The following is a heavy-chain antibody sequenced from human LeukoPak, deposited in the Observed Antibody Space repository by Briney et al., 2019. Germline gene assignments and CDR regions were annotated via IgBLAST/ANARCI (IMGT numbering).Heavy chain of an antibody. Sequence: GGSLRLSCAASGFTFSSYWMSWVRQAPGKGLGWVANIKQDGSEKYYVDSVKGRFTISRDNAKNSLYLQMNSLRAEDTAVYYCARGHIVVVPAARSWVGYYYYGMDVWGQGTTVTVSS. J-gene: IGHJ6*02. V-gene: IGHV3-7*03. CDR3: ARGHIVVVPAARSWVGYYYYGMDV. D-gene: IGHD2-2*01. CDR1: GFTFSSYW. CDR2: IKQDGSEK.